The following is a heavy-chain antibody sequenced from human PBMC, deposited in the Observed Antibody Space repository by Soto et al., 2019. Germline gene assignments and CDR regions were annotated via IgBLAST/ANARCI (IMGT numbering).Heavy chain of an antibody. CDR2: IWYNATT. D-gene: IGHD1-7*01. Sequence: TSETLSLTCTVSGGSISSHYWSWIRQPPGKGLEWIGHIWYNATTNYNTSLKSRVTITLDTSKNQFSLTLNSVTAADTAVYYCEREPMGTTHFDYWGQGTLVTVSS. V-gene: IGHV4-59*11. CDR1: GGSISSHY. CDR3: EREPMGTTHFDY. J-gene: IGHJ4*02.